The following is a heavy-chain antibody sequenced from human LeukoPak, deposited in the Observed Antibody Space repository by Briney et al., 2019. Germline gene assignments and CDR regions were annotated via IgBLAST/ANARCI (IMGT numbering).Heavy chain of an antibody. D-gene: IGHD3-10*01. CDR2: NDYSGST. V-gene: IGHV4-59*11. J-gene: IGHJ6*03. CDR3: ARGATFRATYYLDV. CDR1: GVTISTHY. Sequence: SSETLSLTCIVAGVTISTHYSSWRRQPPGKGLEWIGYNDYSGSTNYNPSLKSRVTISVDTSKNQFSLNLNSVTAADRAVYYCARGATFRATYYLDVWGKGTTVTVSS.